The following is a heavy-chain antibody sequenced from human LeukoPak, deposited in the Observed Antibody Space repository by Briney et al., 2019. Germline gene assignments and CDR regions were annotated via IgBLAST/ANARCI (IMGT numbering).Heavy chain of an antibody. Sequence: SVKVSCKASGGTFSSYAISWVRQAPGQGLEWMGRIIPIFGTANYAQRFQGRVTITTDESTSTAYMELSSLRSEDTAVYYCARDGAAARTFDYWGQGTLVTVSS. CDR2: IIPIFGTA. J-gene: IGHJ4*02. CDR3: ARDGAAARTFDY. D-gene: IGHD6-13*01. CDR1: GGTFSSYA. V-gene: IGHV1-69*05.